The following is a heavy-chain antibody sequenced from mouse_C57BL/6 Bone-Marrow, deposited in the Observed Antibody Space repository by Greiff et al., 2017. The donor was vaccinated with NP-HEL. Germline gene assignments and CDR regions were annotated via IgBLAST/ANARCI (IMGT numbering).Heavy chain of an antibody. CDR1: GYTFTSYW. V-gene: IGHV1-69*01. J-gene: IGHJ2*01. D-gene: IGHD2-3*01. CDR3: ARSGLYDGYYEDY. CDR2: IDPSDSYT. Sequence: VQLQQPGAELVMPGASVKLSCKASGYTFTSYWMHWVKQRPGQGLEWIGEIDPSDSYTNYNQKFKGKSTLTVDKSSSTAYMQLSSLTSEDSAVYYCARSGLYDGYYEDYWGQGTTLTVFS.